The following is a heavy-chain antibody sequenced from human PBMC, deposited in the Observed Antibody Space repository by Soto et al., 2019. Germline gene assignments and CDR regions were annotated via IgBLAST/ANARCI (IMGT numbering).Heavy chain of an antibody. CDR2: INHSGST. CDR3: ARATLDYDILTGYYGFDAFDI. D-gene: IGHD3-9*01. Sequence: PLETLSLTCAVYGGSFSGYYWSWIRQPPGKGLEWIGEINHSGSTNYNPSLKSRVTISVDTSKNQFSLKLSSVTAADTAVYYCARATLDYDILTGYYGFDAFDIWGQGTMVTVSS. J-gene: IGHJ3*02. V-gene: IGHV4-34*01. CDR1: GGSFSGYY.